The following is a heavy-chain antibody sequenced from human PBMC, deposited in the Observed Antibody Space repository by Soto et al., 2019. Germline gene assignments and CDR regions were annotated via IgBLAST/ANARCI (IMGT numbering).Heavy chain of an antibody. J-gene: IGHJ6*02. CDR2: TYFRSKWYN. CDR3: ARAKEYSSSSGMDV. CDR1: GDSVSSNSAA. D-gene: IGHD6-6*01. Sequence: QVQLQQSGPGLVKPSQTLSLTCAISGDSVSSNSAAWHWIRQSPSRGLEWLGRTYFRSKWYNDYAVSVKSRLAINPDTSKNQFSLQLNSVTPEDTAVYYCARAKEYSSSSGMDVWGQGTTVAVSS. V-gene: IGHV6-1*01.